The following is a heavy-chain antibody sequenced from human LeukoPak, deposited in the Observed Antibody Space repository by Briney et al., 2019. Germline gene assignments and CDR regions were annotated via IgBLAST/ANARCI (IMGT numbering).Heavy chain of an antibody. Sequence: GGSLRLSCAASGFSFDDYGLTWVRQAPGKGLEWVSGINWNGDSTDYADSVKGRFTISRDNAKKSLYLQMNSLRAEDTAVYYCARDSPGYLAYDSWGQGTLVTVSS. V-gene: IGHV3-20*04. CDR2: INWNGDST. CDR1: GFSFDDYG. J-gene: IGHJ4*02. CDR3: ARDSPGYLAYDS. D-gene: IGHD1-1*01.